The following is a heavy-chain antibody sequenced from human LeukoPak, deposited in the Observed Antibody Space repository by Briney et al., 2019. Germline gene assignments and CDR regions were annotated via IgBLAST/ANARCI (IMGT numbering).Heavy chain of an antibody. CDR2: ISAIDNTI. CDR1: GFNFSTYE. J-gene: IGHJ4*02. V-gene: IGHV3-48*03. D-gene: IGHD5-12*01. Sequence: PGGSLRPSCAASGFNFSTYEMNWVRQAPGKGLEWISYISAIDNTIYYADSVMGRFTVSSDNAKNSVYLQMNSLRAEDTAVYYCARDLVATIIGGDYWGQGTLVTVSS. CDR3: ARDLVATIIGGDY.